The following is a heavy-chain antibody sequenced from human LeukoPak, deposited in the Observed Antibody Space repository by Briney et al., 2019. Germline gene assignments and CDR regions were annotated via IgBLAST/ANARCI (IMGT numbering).Heavy chain of an antibody. CDR3: ARTYYYDSSGYYFPGAFDI. CDR2: IYYSGST. CDR1: GYSISSSNW. D-gene: IGHD3-22*01. V-gene: IGHV4-28*01. Sequence: PSETLSLTCAVSGYSISSSNWLGWIRQPPGKGLEWIGYIYYSGSTYYNPSLKSRVTMSVDTSKNQFSLKLSSVTAVDTAVYYCARTYYYDSSGYYFPGAFDIWGQGTMVTVSS. J-gene: IGHJ3*02.